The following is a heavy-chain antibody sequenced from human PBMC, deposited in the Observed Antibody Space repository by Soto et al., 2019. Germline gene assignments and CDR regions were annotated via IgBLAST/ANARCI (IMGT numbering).Heavy chain of an antibody. CDR2: IWYDGSNK. Sequence: GGSLRLSCAASGFTFSSYGMHWVRQAPGKGLEWVAVIWYDGSNKYYADSVKGRFTISRDNSKNTLYLQMNSLRAEDTAVYYCARDNYYGSGSYYNVDSNGMDVWGQGTTVTVSS. CDR1: GFTFSSYG. V-gene: IGHV3-33*01. J-gene: IGHJ6*02. CDR3: ARDNYYGSGSYYNVDSNGMDV. D-gene: IGHD3-10*01.